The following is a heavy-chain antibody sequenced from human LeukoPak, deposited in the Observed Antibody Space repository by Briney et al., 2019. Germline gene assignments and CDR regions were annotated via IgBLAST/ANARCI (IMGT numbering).Heavy chain of an antibody. CDR1: GFTFSSYG. Sequence: GGSLRLSCAASGFTFSSYGMHWVRQAPGKGLEWVSAISGSGGSTYYADSVKGRFTISRDNSKNTLYLQMNSLRAEDTAVYYCAKDSYYYDSSGKPPRDWGQGTLVTVSS. J-gene: IGHJ1*01. D-gene: IGHD3-22*01. CDR2: ISGSGGST. V-gene: IGHV3-23*01. CDR3: AKDSYYYDSSGKPPRD.